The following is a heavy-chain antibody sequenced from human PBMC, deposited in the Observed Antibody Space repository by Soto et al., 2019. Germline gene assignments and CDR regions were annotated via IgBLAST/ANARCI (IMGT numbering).Heavy chain of an antibody. Sequence: QVQLQESGPGLVKPSETLSLKCTVSGASISSGGHYWTWIRQHPEKGLEWIGNIYYSGSTYYSPALKSRVKISIDTSNNQVSLKLSSVTAADTAVYYCARDVLVTAIRPGAFDVWGQGTLVTVSS. CDR2: IYYSGST. J-gene: IGHJ3*01. V-gene: IGHV4-31*03. CDR3: ARDVLVTAIRPGAFDV. D-gene: IGHD2-21*02. CDR1: GASISSGGHY.